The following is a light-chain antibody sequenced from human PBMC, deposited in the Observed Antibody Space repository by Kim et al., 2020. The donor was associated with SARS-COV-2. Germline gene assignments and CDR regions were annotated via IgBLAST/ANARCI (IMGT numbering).Light chain of an antibody. CDR3: HQFKKWPHT. J-gene: IGKJ4*01. CDR2: GAS. Sequence: SVSPGERVTPSCRASQSVSSDLAWYMHKPGQAPRLLVYGASTRATGIPVRFSGSGSGTEFTLTISSLQSEDFGVYYCHQFKKWPHTFGGGTNVEI. CDR1: QSVSSD. V-gene: IGKV3-15*01.